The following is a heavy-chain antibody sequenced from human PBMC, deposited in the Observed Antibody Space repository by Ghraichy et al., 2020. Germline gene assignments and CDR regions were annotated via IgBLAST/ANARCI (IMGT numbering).Heavy chain of an antibody. CDR2: ISGSGGST. Sequence: GESLNISCAASGFTFSSYAMSWVRQAPGKGLEWVSAISGSGGSTNYADSVKGRFTISRDNSKNTLYLQVNSLSAEDTAVYYCAKYYYGSGSYGLYYFDYWGHGTLVTVSS. CDR3: AKYYYGSGSYGLYYFDY. J-gene: IGHJ4*01. V-gene: IGHV3-23*01. CDR1: GFTFSSYA. D-gene: IGHD3-10*01.